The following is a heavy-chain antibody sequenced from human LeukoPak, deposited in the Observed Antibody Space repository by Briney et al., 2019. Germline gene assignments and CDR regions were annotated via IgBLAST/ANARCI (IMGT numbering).Heavy chain of an antibody. CDR1: GGTFSSYA. D-gene: IGHD4-23*01. CDR3: APDGDYGGNSFDY. Sequence: ASVKVSCKASGGTFSSYAISWVRQAPGQGLEWMGRIIPILGIANYAQKFQGRVTITAGKSTSTAYMELSSLRSEDTAVYYCAPDGDYGGNSFDYWGQGTLVTVSS. CDR2: IIPILGIA. J-gene: IGHJ4*02. V-gene: IGHV1-69*04.